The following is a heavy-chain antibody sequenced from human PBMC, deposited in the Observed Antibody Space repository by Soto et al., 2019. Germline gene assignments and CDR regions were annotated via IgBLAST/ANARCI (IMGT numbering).Heavy chain of an antibody. J-gene: IGHJ4*02. D-gene: IGHD3-16*01. V-gene: IGHV3-23*01. Sequence: GGSLRLSCAASGFTVSSYAMSWVRQAPRKELEWVSAISCSGGSTYYADSVKGRFTISRDNSKNTLYLQMNILRAQDTAVYYCAKFGFDYWGQGTLVTVSS. CDR2: ISCSGGST. CDR3: AKFGFDY. CDR1: GFTVSSYA.